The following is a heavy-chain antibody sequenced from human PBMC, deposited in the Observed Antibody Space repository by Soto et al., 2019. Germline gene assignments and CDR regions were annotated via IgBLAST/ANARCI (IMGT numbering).Heavy chain of an antibody. CDR2: IWYDGSNK. D-gene: IGHD2-21*01. V-gene: IGHV3-33*01. J-gene: IGHJ6*02. CDR3: ARDLVDLNKQYCYYYGMDV. CDR1: GFTFSSYG. Sequence: QVQLVESGGGVVQPGRSLRLSCAASGFTFSSYGMHWVRQAPGKGLEWVAVIWYDGSNKYYADSVKGRFTISRDNSKNTLYLQMNSLRAEDTAVYYCARDLVDLNKQYCYYYGMDVWGQGTTVTVSS.